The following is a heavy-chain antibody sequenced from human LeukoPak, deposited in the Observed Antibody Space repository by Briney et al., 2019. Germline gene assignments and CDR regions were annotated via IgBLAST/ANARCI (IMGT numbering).Heavy chain of an antibody. V-gene: IGHV1-3*01. CDR2: TNPVSGNT. J-gene: IGHJ5*02. CDR1: GYTFSSFA. CDR3: ARGVNYYDSGTYYTPYNWFDP. Sequence: ASVKVSCKASGYTFSSFAMHWVRQAPGQRLEWMGWTNPVSGNTKYSQNFQGRVTITRDTSASSAYMELSGLKSEDTAVYYCARGVNYYDSGTYYTPYNWFDPWGQGTLVTVSS. D-gene: IGHD3-10*01.